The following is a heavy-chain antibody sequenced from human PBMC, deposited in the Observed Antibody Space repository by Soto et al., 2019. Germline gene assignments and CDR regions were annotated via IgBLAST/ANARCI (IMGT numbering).Heavy chain of an antibody. D-gene: IGHD3-3*01. CDR2: ISSSGSYI. J-gene: IGHJ4*02. CDR3: ATDPLGWSGYWDY. Sequence: EVQLVESGGGLVKPGGSLRLSCAASGFTFSTYTMSWVRQAPGRGLEWVSSISSSGSYIYYADSLKGRFTISRDNAKHSLYLQMNSMRAEDTAVYYSATDPLGWSGYWDYGGQGTLVTVSS. V-gene: IGHV3-21*01. CDR1: GFTFSTYT.